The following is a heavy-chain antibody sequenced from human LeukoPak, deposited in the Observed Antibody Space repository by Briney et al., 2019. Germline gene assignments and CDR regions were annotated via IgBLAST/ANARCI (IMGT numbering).Heavy chain of an antibody. V-gene: IGHV1-2*02. CDR3: AGRPDTSVVAIFDY. CDR1: GYTFTSYD. D-gene: IGHD3-22*01. Sequence: ASVKVSCKASGYTFTSYDINWVRQATGQGLEWMGWINPSSGGTNYAQKFQGRVTMTGDTSISTAYMELSRLSSDDTAVYFCAGRPDTSVVAIFDYWGQGTLVTIPS. CDR2: INPSSGGT. J-gene: IGHJ4*02.